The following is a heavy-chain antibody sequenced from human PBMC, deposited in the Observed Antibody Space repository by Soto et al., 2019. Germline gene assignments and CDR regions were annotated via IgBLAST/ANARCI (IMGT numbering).Heavy chain of an antibody. CDR1: GYSFTSYW. D-gene: IGHD3-22*01. CDR3: ARGGDYYDSSGYYHFDY. CDR2: IYPGDSAT. J-gene: IGHJ4*02. Sequence: GEFLKISCKGSGYSFTSYWIGWVRQMPGKGLEWMGIIYPGDSATRYSPSFQGQVTISADKSISTAYLQWSSLKASDTAMYYCARGGDYYDSSGYYHFDYWGQGTLVTVSS. V-gene: IGHV5-51*01.